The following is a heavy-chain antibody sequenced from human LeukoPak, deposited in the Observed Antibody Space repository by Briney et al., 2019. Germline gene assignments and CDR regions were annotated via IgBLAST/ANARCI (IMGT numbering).Heavy chain of an antibody. V-gene: IGHV4-59*01. CDR1: GGSISSYY. CDR2: IYYSGST. J-gene: IGHJ6*03. Sequence: SETLSLTCTVSGGSISSYYWSWIRQPPGKGLEWIGYIYYSGSTNYNPSLKSRVTISVDTSKNQFSLKLSSVTAADTAVYYCARGKGGPYYYYYYVDVWGKGTTVTVSS. D-gene: IGHD1-26*01. CDR3: ARGKGGPYYYYYYVDV.